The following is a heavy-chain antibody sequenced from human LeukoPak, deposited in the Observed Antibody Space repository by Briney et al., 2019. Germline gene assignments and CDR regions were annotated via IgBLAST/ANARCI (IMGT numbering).Heavy chain of an antibody. Sequence: GGSLRLSCAASGFTFSRFAMSWVRQAPGKGLEWVSAISGSGSDTYYADSVEGRFTVSRDNSKNTLYLQMNSLRAEDTALHYCAKDRYGDYSFESWGQGTLVTVSS. J-gene: IGHJ4*02. D-gene: IGHD4-17*01. CDR1: GFTFSRFA. V-gene: IGHV3-23*01. CDR3: AKDRYGDYSFES. CDR2: ISGSGSDT.